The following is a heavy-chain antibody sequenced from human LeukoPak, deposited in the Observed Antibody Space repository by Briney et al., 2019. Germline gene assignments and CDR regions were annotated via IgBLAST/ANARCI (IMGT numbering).Heavy chain of an antibody. D-gene: IGHD6-13*01. J-gene: IGHJ6*02. V-gene: IGHV3-74*01. CDR3: ARGSSSWYPWGMDV. CDR2: INSDGSST. Sequence: GGSLRLSCAASGFTFSSYWMHWVRHAPGKGLVWVSRINSDGSSTSYADSVKGRFTISRDNAKNTLYLQMNSLRAEDTAVYYCARGSSSWYPWGMDVWGQGTTVTVSS. CDR1: GFTFSSYW.